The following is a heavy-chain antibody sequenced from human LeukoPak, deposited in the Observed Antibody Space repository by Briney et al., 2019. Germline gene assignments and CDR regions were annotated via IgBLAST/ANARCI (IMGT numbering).Heavy chain of an antibody. V-gene: IGHV4-31*03. CDR3: ARPSGYYRIGFDY. D-gene: IGHD3-22*01. J-gene: IGHJ4*02. CDR1: GGSISSGGYY. Sequence: SETLSLTCTVSGGSISSGGYYWSWTRQHPGKGLEWIGYIYYSGSTYYNPSLKSRVTISVDTSKNQFSLKLSSVTAADTAVYYCARPSGYYRIGFDYWGQGTLVTVSS. CDR2: IYYSGST.